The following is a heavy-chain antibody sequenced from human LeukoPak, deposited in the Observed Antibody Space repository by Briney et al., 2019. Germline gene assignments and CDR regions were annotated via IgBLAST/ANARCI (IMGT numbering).Heavy chain of an antibody. D-gene: IGHD3-22*01. Sequence: ASVKVSCKASGDTFTGYYMHWVRQAPGQGLEWMGWINPNSGGTNYAQKFQGRVTMTRDTSISTAYMELSRLRSDDTAVYYCARDRSGYYDSSGYYYPRDAFDIWGQGTMVTVSS. CDR1: GDTFTGYY. CDR2: INPNSGGT. J-gene: IGHJ3*02. V-gene: IGHV1-2*02. CDR3: ARDRSGYYDSSGYYYPRDAFDI.